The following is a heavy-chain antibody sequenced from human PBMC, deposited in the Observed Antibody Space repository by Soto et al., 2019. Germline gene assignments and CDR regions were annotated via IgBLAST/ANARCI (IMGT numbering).Heavy chain of an antibody. CDR1: GYTFTSYA. Sequence: VASVKVSCKASGYTFTSYAMHWVRQAPGQRLEWMGWINAGNGSTYYANSVKGRFTISRDNSKNTLYLQMGSLRAEDMAVYYCARNYGGNSYAFDIWGQGTMVTVSS. CDR2: INAGNGST. D-gene: IGHD2-21*02. J-gene: IGHJ3*02. V-gene: IGHV1-3*03. CDR3: ARNYGGNSYAFDI.